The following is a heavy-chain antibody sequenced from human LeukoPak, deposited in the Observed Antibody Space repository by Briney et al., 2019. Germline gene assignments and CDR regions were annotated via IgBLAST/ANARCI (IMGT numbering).Heavy chain of an antibody. Sequence: SETLSLTCTVSGGTISSYYWNWVRQPPGKGLEWIGYIYYSGSTNYNPSLKSRVTISVDTSKHQFSLKLSPVTAADTAVYYCARERGSGWVYDVFDMWGQSTMVTVSS. CDR3: ARERGSGWVYDVFDM. V-gene: IGHV4-59*01. D-gene: IGHD6-19*01. J-gene: IGHJ3*02. CDR1: GGTISSYY. CDR2: IYYSGST.